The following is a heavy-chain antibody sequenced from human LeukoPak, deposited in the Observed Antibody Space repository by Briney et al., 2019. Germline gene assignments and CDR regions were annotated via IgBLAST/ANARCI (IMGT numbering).Heavy chain of an antibody. CDR1: GGSISSSRHY. D-gene: IGHD1-1*01. V-gene: IGHV4-39*01. J-gene: IGHJ3*02. CDR3: ARRTTGTHADAFDI. CDR2: VFYSGIT. Sequence: PSETLSLTCTVSGGSISSSRHYWGWIRQPPGKGLGWFGSVFYSGITFHNPSHNSRVSMSVDTSKNRFYLNLNSVTAADTAVYYCARRTTGTHADAFDIWGQGTMVTVSS.